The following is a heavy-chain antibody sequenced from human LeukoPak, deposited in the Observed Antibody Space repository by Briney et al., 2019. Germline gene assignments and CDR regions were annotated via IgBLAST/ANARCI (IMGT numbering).Heavy chain of an antibody. D-gene: IGHD4-11*01. CDR1: EFTFSSYA. V-gene: IGHV3-23*01. CDR2: ISGSGGST. Sequence: GGSLRLSCAASEFTFSSYAMSWVRQAAGKGLEWVSVISGSGGSTYYADSVKGRFTISRDNSKNTLYLQMNSLRAEDTAVYYCAKAGYSKFYYYMDVWGKGTTVTVSS. J-gene: IGHJ6*03. CDR3: AKAGYSKFYYYMDV.